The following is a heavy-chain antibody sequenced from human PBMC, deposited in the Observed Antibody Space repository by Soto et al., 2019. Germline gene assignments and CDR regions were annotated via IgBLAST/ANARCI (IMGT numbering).Heavy chain of an antibody. D-gene: IGHD3-22*01. CDR2: INAGNGNT. CDR3: ARDYSSGYYDFPTGWFDP. J-gene: IGHJ5*02. CDR1: GYTFTSYA. Sequence: QVQLVQSGAEEKKPGASVKVSCKASGYTFTSYAMHWVRQAPGQRLEWMGWINAGNGNTKYSQKFQGRVTITRDTSASTGYMEPSSLRSEDTAVYYCARDYSSGYYDFPTGWFDPWGQGTLVTVSS. V-gene: IGHV1-3*05.